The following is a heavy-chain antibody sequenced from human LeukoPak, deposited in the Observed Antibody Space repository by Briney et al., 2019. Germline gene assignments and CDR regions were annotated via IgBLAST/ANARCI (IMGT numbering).Heavy chain of an antibody. CDR1: GGTFSSCA. CDR3: ARPETYYYDSSGYAAFGY. Sequence: GASVKVSCKASGGTFSSCAISWVRQAPGQGLEWMGGIVPIFGTANYAQKFQGRVTIITDESTNTAYMELSSLRSEDTAVYYCARPETYYYDSSGYAAFGYWGQGTLVTVSS. V-gene: IGHV1-69*05. D-gene: IGHD3-22*01. J-gene: IGHJ4*02. CDR2: IVPIFGTA.